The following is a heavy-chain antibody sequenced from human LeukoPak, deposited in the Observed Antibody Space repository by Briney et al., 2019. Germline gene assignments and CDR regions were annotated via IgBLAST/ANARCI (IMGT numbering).Heavy chain of an antibody. CDR1: GFTFSSYS. Sequence: PGGSLRLSCAASGFTFSSYSMNWVRQAPGKGLEWVAVISYDAGNKYSADSVKGRFTISRDNSQNTLYLQMNSLRAEDTAVYYCAKDRGTSSSAYGMDVWGQGTTVTVSS. CDR2: ISYDAGNK. D-gene: IGHD6-6*01. J-gene: IGHJ6*02. V-gene: IGHV3-30*18. CDR3: AKDRGTSSSAYGMDV.